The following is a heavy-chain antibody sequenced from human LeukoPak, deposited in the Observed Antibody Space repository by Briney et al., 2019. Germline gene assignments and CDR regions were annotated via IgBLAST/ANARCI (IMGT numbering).Heavy chain of an antibody. J-gene: IGHJ3*02. CDR3: ARSPGDYYDSSALRDAFDI. Sequence: ASVKVSCKASGYTFTSYGISWVRQAPGQGLEWMGWISAYNGNTNYAQKFQGRVTMTRDTSISTAYMELSRLRSDDTAVYYCARSPGDYYDSSALRDAFDIWGQGTMVTVYS. CDR1: GYTFTSYG. D-gene: IGHD3-22*01. V-gene: IGHV1-18*01. CDR2: ISAYNGNT.